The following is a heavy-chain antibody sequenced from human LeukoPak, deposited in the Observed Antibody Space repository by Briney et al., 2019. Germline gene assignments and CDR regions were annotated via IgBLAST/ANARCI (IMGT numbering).Heavy chain of an antibody. CDR3: ARAIADYGDYDY. Sequence: GRSLRLSCAASGFTFSSYGMHWVRQAPGKGLEWVAVISYDGSNKYYADSVKGRFTISRDNSKNTLYLQMNSLRAEDTAVYYCARAIADYGDYDYWGQGTLVTVSS. J-gene: IGHJ4*02. D-gene: IGHD4-17*01. CDR1: GFTFSSYG. V-gene: IGHV3-30*19. CDR2: ISYDGSNK.